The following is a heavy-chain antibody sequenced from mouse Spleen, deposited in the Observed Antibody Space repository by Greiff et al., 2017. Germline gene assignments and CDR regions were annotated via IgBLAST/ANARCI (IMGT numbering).Heavy chain of an antibody. V-gene: IGHV1-19*01. CDR3: ARMEVYGSSHGAAMDY. D-gene: IGHD1-1*01. CDR1: GYTFTDYY. Sequence: EVQLQQSGPVLVKPGASVKMSCKASGYTFTDYYMNWVKQSHGKSLEWIGVINPYNGGTSYNQKFKGKATLTVDKSSSTAYMELNSLTSEDSAVYYCARMEVYGSSHGAAMDYWGQGTSVTVSS. J-gene: IGHJ4*01. CDR2: INPYNGGT.